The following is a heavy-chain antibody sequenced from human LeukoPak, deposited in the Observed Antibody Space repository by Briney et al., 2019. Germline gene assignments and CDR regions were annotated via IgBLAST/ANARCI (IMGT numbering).Heavy chain of an antibody. CDR2: INPSGGST. J-gene: IGHJ3*02. V-gene: IGHV1-46*01. CDR1: GYTFTSYN. Sequence: ASVKVSCKASGYTFTSYNMHWVRQAPGQGLEWMGIINPSGGSTRYAQKFQGRVTMTRDTSTSTVYMELSSLRSEDTAVYYCARWGRITGTGMGDAFDIWGQGTMVTVSS. D-gene: IGHD1-20*01. CDR3: ARWGRITGTGMGDAFDI.